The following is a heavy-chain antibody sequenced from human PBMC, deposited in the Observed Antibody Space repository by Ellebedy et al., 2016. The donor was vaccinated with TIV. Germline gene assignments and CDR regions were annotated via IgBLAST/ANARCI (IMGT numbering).Heavy chain of an antibody. CDR3: AKDPSHNSVHYSWFDP. CDR1: GFTFTDYW. J-gene: IGHJ5*02. Sequence: PGGSLRLSCVASGFTFTDYWMSWVRQPPGKGLEWVSIISGSGTTTLYADSVKGRFTNSRDNGNNTLSLQMNSLRAEDTAIYYCAKDPSHNSVHYSWFDPWGQGTLVTVSS. CDR2: ISGSGTTT. D-gene: IGHD6-19*01. V-gene: IGHV3-23*01.